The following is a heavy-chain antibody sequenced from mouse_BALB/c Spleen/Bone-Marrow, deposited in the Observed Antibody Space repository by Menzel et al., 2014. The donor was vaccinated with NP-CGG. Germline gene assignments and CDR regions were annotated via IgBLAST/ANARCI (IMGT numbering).Heavy chain of an antibody. V-gene: IGHV3-8*02. CDR1: GDSITSSY. CDR2: ISYSANA. D-gene: IGHD1-2*01. Sequence: EVKLMESGPRLVKPSQTLSLSCSVTGDSITSSYWNWIRKSPGNKLEYMGYISYSANAYYNQSLKSRISLTRDTSKNQYCLQLNPVTTLNTATYFCARGTGYHCDYWGQGTTLTVSS. J-gene: IGHJ2*01. CDR3: ARGTGYHCDY.